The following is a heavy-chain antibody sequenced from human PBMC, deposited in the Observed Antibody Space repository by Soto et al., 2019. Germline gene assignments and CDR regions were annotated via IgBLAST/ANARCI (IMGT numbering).Heavy chain of an antibody. CDR3: ARGIWAARPVSDY. J-gene: IGHJ4*02. V-gene: IGHV4-34*01. D-gene: IGHD6-6*01. CDR2: INHSGST. CDR1: GGSFSGYY. Sequence: PSETLSLTCAVYGGSFSGYYWSWIRQPPGKGLEWIGEINHSGSTNYNPSLKSRVTISVDTSKNQFSLKLSSVTAADTAVYYCARGIWAARPVSDYWGQGTLVTVSS.